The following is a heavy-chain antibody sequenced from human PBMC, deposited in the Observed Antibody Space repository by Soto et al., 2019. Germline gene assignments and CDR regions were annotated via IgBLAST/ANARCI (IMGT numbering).Heavy chain of an antibody. J-gene: IGHJ4*01. CDR3: TTDSYITVTPVRLDY. D-gene: IGHD4-4*01. Sequence: GGSLTLSCAASGFTFSNVWLNSDRQAPGMGLECVSHDKSKTQGGTTDFAASVKGRFAISRDDSISMAFMRMNSLKIDDTAVYYCTTDSYITVTPVRLDYWGHGTLVTISS. V-gene: IGHV3-15*07. CDR1: GFTFSNVW. CDR2: DKSKTQGGTT.